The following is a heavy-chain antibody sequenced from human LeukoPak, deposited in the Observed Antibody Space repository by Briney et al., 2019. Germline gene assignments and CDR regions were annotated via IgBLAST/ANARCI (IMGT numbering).Heavy chain of an antibody. D-gene: IGHD5-24*01. CDR3: ARDSVSPEMATIFPFDD. V-gene: IGHV3-21*01. J-gene: IGHJ4*02. CDR1: GFTFSSYS. Sequence: PGGSLRLSCAASGFTFSSYSMNWVRQAPGKGLEWVSSISSSSSYIYYADSVKGRFTISRDNAKNSLYLQMNSLRAEDTAVYYCARDSVSPEMATIFPFDDGGQGTLVTVSS. CDR2: ISSSSSYI.